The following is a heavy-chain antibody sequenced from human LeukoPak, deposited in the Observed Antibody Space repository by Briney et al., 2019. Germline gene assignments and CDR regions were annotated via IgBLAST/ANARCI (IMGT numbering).Heavy chain of an antibody. CDR2: MFSGGTP. J-gene: IGHJ3*02. D-gene: IGHD6-19*01. CDR3: TRGISSGSAFDI. Sequence: PGGSLRLSCAASGFTVSSSHMSWVRQAPGKGLEWVSVMFSGGTPYYADSVKGRFTISRDNSKNTLFLRMSSLRAEDTAVYYCTRGISSGSAFDIWGQGTMVTVSS. CDR1: GFTVSSSH. V-gene: IGHV3-53*01.